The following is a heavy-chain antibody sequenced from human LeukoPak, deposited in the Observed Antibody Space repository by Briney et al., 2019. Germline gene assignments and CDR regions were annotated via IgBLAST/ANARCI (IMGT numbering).Heavy chain of an antibody. J-gene: IGHJ4*02. CDR2: IYSSGTT. CDR3: AREGMATIHYDY. CDR1: GVSMSTFY. D-gene: IGHD5-24*01. Sequence: SETLSLTCAVSGVSMSTFYWNWIRQPAGKGLEWLGRIYSSGTTNYNPSLKSRVTMSVDTSRNQFSLVLNSVTAADTAVYYCAREGMATIHYDYWGQGALVTVSS. V-gene: IGHV4-4*07.